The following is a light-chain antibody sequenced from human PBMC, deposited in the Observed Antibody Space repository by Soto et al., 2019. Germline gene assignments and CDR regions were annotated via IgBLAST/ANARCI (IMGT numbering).Light chain of an antibody. CDR3: QQYTSAPLT. V-gene: IGKV1-27*01. Sequence: DVQMTQSPSSLSAFVGDRVTITCRASQGIAPYLAWFQQKPGKVPKLLIYATSTLQSGVPSRFSGSGSGTDFTLTISSLQPEDVGTYYRQQYTSAPLTFGGGTTVDIK. CDR2: ATS. J-gene: IGKJ4*01. CDR1: QGIAPY.